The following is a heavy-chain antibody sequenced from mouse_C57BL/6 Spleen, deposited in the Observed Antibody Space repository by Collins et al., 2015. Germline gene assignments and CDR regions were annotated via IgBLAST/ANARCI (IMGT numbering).Heavy chain of an antibody. Sequence: QVQLKQSGAELVKPGASVKISCKASGYIFTDFYINWVQQRPGQGLEWIGKIGPGSGDTYYKETFKGKATLTADKSSTTAYMQLSSLTSEDSAVYFCARSRDYAMIYWGQGTSVTVSS. CDR2: IGPGSGDT. V-gene: IGHV1-77*01. CDR3: ARSRDYAMIY. CDR1: GYIFTDFY. J-gene: IGHJ4*01.